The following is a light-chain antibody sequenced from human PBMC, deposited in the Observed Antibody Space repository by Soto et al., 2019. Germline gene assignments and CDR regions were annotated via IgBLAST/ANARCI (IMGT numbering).Light chain of an antibody. CDR1: SSDVGGYNY. Sequence: QSALTQPPSASGSPGQSVTISCTGTSSDVGGYNYVSWYQQHPGKAPKLMIYEVSKRPSGVPDRFSGSKSGNTASLTVSGLQDEDEAYYYCSSYAGSNNLVFGGGTKVTVL. V-gene: IGLV2-8*01. CDR3: SSYAGSNNLV. CDR2: EVS. J-gene: IGLJ2*01.